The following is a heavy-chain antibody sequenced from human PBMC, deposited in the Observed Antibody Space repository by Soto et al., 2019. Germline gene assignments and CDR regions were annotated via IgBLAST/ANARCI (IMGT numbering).Heavy chain of an antibody. CDR2: IKSKTDGGTT. CDR3: TTLTATYLPYYFYYMDV. V-gene: IGHV3-15*01. J-gene: IGHJ6*03. Sequence: GGSLRLSCAASGFTFSNAWMSWVRQAPGKGLEWVGRIKSKTDGGTTDYAAPVKGRFTISRDDSKNTLYLQMNSLKTEDTAVYYCTTLTATYLPYYFYYMDVWGKGTTVTV. D-gene: IGHD2-21*02. CDR1: GFTFSNAW.